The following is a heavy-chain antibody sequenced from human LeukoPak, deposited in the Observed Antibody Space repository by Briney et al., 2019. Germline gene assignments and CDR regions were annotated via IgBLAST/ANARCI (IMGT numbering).Heavy chain of an antibody. CDR2: IDWDDDK. Sequence: SGPALVKPTQTLTLTCTFSGLSLNTSGMRVSWIRQPPGKALEWLARIDWDDDKFYRTSLKTRLTISKDTSNNQVVLTMTNMDPVDTATYYCARTLGYTYGPFDYWGQGTLVTVSS. CDR1: GLSLNTSGMR. D-gene: IGHD5-18*01. J-gene: IGHJ4*02. V-gene: IGHV2-70*04. CDR3: ARTLGYTYGPFDY.